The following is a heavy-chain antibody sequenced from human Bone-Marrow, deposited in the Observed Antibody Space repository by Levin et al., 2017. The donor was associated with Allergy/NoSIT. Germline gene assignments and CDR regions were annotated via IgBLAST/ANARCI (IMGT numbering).Heavy chain of an antibody. CDR1: GFTFDYYG. J-gene: IGHJ4*02. Sequence: GESLKISCSASGFTFDYYGMTWVRQTPGKGLQWVSHINWNGGVTDYADSVKGRFTISRDNAKNSLYLQMNSLRAEDTAFYYCASADGSIAGQYYFDYWGQGTLVTVSS. V-gene: IGHV3-20*04. CDR3: ASADGSIAGQYYFDY. D-gene: IGHD6-13*01. CDR2: INWNGGVT.